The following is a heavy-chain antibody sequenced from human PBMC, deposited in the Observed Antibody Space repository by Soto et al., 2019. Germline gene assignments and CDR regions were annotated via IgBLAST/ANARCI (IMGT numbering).Heavy chain of an antibody. CDR2: INHSGST. CDR1: GGSISSSSYY. Sequence: SETLSLTCTVSGGSISSSSYYWGWIRQPPGKGLEWIGEINHSGSTNYNPSLKSRVTISVDTSKNQFSLKLSSVTAADTAVYYCARGPGEVHVYCSGGSCYSGWFDPWGQGTLVTVSS. D-gene: IGHD2-15*01. V-gene: IGHV4-39*07. J-gene: IGHJ5*02. CDR3: ARGPGEVHVYCSGGSCYSGWFDP.